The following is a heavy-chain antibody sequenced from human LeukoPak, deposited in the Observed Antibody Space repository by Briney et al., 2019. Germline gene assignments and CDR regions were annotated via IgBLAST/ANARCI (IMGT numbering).Heavy chain of an antibody. CDR2: IIPIFGTA. D-gene: IGHD5-24*01. CDR1: GGTFSSYA. J-gene: IGHJ4*02. Sequence: SVKVSCKASGGTFSSYAISWVRQAPGQGLEWMGGIIPIFGTANYAQKFQGRVTITADESTSTAYMELSSLRSEDTAVYYCAGSRDGYNGFDYWGQGTLVTISS. CDR3: AGSRDGYNGFDY. V-gene: IGHV1-69*13.